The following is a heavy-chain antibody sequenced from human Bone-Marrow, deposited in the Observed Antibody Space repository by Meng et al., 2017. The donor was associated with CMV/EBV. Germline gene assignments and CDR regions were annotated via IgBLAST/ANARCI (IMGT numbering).Heavy chain of an antibody. CDR1: GGSISSYY. D-gene: IGHD3-22*01. Sequence: SETLSLTCTVSGGSISSYYWSWIRQPPGKGLEWIGYIYYSGSTNYNPSLKSRVTISVDTSKNQFSLKVTSVTAADTAVYYCARIGYYYDSSGYYKRYNWFDPWGQGTLVNVSS. CDR3: ARIGYYYDSSGYYKRYNWFDP. J-gene: IGHJ5*02. V-gene: IGHV4-59*12. CDR2: IYYSGST.